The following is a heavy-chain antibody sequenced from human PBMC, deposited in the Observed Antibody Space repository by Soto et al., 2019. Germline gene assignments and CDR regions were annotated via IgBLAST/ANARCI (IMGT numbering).Heavy chain of an antibody. CDR1: VYNFSSYW. CDR3: GQGTTVTVSQVSVGSGGSLRLSCAASGFTFSTYTMNTVYLQMNSLRVEDTAVYYCARDLKTRHCDY. J-gene: IGHJ4*02. D-gene: IGHD2-2*02. CDR2: IYPGDSDT. Sequence: GPSLKISCKGPVYNFSSYWIGPVRQMPGKGLEWMGIIYPGDSDTRYSPSFQGQVTISADKSIRTAYLQWSSLKGSDTAVYVCGQGTTVTVSQVSVGSGGSLRLSCAASGFTFSTYTMNTVYLQMNSLRVEDTAVYYCARDLKTRHCDYWGQGILVTVSS. V-gene: IGHV5-51*01.